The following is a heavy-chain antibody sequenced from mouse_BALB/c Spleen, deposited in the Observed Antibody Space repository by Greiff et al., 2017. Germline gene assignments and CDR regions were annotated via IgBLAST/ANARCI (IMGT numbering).Heavy chain of an antibody. V-gene: IGHV5-9-4*01. CDR2: ISSGGSYT. CDR3: AREDGKGFAY. CDR1: GFTFSSYA. Sequence: EVQVVESGGGLVKPGGSLKLSCAASGFTFSSYAMSWVRQSPEKRLEWVAEISSGGSYTYYPDTVTGRFTISRDNAKNTLYLEMSSLRSEDTAMYCCAREDGKGFAYWGQGTLVTVSA. J-gene: IGHJ3*01. D-gene: IGHD2-1*01.